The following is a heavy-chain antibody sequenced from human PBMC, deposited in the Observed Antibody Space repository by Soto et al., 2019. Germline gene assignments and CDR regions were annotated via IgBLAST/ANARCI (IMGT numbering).Heavy chain of an antibody. Sequence: QLQLQESGPGLVKPSETLSLTCTVSNGSISSAIYYWGWIRQPPGKGLEWIGSIYHSGSTYYNPSLQGRVTISVDTSKNQFSLKLSSVTAADTAVYFCAGRSSLASVQVYFVEISNYNWFDPWGQGTLVTVSS. J-gene: IGHJ5*02. CDR2: IYHSGST. CDR1: NGSISSAIYY. CDR3: AGRSSLASVQVYFVEISNYNWFDP. V-gene: IGHV4-39*01. D-gene: IGHD5-12*01.